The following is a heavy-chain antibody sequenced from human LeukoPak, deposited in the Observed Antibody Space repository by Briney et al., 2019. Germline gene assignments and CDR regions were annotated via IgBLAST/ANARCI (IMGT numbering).Heavy chain of an antibody. D-gene: IGHD5-24*01. CDR1: GFSFNTYA. Sequence: GGSLRLSCAASGFSFNTYAMHWVRQAPGKGLEYVSAINYNGDSTHYANSVKGRFIISRDNSKKTLFLQMGSLRAEDTAVYYCARDSGGDTYNDYFDSWGQGTLVTVSS. CDR2: INYNGDST. CDR3: ARDSGGDTYNDYFDS. J-gene: IGHJ4*02. V-gene: IGHV3-64*01.